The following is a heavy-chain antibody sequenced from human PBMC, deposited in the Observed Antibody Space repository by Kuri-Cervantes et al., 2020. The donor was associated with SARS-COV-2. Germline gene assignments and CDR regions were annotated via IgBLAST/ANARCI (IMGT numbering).Heavy chain of an antibody. J-gene: IGHJ4*02. CDR2: IYHGGST. V-gene: IGHV4-38-2*01. CDR3: ARHSRLVDFDY. CDR1: GYSISSGYY. Sequence: GSLRLSCAVSGYSISSGYYWGWIRQPPGKGLEWIGSIYHGGSTHYKPSLKSRVTLSVDTSKNQFSLKLSSVTAADTAVYYCARHSRLVDFDYWGQGTLVTVSS. D-gene: IGHD6-19*01.